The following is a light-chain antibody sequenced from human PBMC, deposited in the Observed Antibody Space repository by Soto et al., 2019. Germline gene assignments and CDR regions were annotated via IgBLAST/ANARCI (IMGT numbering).Light chain of an antibody. J-gene: IGKJ5*01. CDR2: GAY. Sequence: ELVITQSPATLSVSPGERATLSCRASQSVSTNLAWYQQKPGQAPSLLIYGAYTRATGIPARFSDGGSETDVTLPISSLESEEVAVYFCQQYNNWPPTFGQGTRGE. CDR1: QSVSTN. CDR3: QQYNNWPPT. V-gene: IGKV3-15*01.